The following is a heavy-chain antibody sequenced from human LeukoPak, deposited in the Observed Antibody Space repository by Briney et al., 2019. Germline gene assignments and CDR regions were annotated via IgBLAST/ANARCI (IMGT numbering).Heavy chain of an antibody. CDR2: ISGSGGST. V-gene: IGHV3-23*01. D-gene: IGHD3-9*01. CDR3: AKAPSYDILTNKNYYYYGMDV. CDR1: GFTFSSYA. Sequence: PGGSLRLSCAASGFTFSSYAMSWVCQAPGKGLEWVSAISGSGGSTYYADSVKGRFTISRDNSKNTLYLQMNSLRAEDTAVYYCAKAPSYDILTNKNYYYYGMDVWGQGTTVTVSS. J-gene: IGHJ6*02.